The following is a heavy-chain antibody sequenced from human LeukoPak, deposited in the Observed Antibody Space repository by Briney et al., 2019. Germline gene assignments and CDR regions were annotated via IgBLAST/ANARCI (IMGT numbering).Heavy chain of an antibody. CDR3: ARDQEGFDY. J-gene: IGHJ4*02. Sequence: ASVKVSCKASGYTFTSNYIHWVRQAPGQGREWMGMIYPRDGSTSYAQKFQGRVTVTRDTSTSTVNMELSGLRSEDTAVYYCARDQEGFDYWGQGTLVTVSS. V-gene: IGHV1-46*01. CDR2: IYPRDGST. CDR1: GYTFTSNY.